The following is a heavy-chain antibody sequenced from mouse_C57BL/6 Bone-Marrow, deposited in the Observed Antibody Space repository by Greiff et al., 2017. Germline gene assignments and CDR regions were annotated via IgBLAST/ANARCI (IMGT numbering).Heavy chain of an antibody. CDR3: ARENYYGSSYDWYFDV. Sequence: QVQLQQPGAELVMPGASVKLSCKASGYTFTSYWMHWVKQRPGQGLEWIGEIDPSDSYTNYNQKFKGKSTLTVDKSSSTADMPLRSLTSEESAVDYCARENYYGSSYDWYFDVWGTGTTVTVSS. CDR2: IDPSDSYT. D-gene: IGHD1-1*01. CDR1: GYTFTSYW. V-gene: IGHV1-69*01. J-gene: IGHJ1*03.